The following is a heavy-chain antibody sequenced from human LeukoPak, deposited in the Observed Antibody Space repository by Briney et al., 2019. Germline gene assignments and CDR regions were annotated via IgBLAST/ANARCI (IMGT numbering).Heavy chain of an antibody. CDR3: ARDLRDAFDI. Sequence: SETLSLTCTVSGGSISSGDYYWSWIRQPPGKGLEWIGYIYYSGSTYYNPSLKSRVTISVDTSKNQFSLKLSSVTAAGTAVCYCARDLRDAFDIWGQGTMVTVSS. CDR2: IYYSGST. V-gene: IGHV4-30-4*01. J-gene: IGHJ3*02. CDR1: GGSISSGDYY.